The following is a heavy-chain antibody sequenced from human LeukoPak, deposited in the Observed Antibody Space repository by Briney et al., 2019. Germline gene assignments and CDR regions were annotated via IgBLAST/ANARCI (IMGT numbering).Heavy chain of an antibody. J-gene: IGHJ1*01. D-gene: IGHD2-15*01. V-gene: IGHV3-11*01. Sequence: GGSLRLSCAASGLRFSDYYVSWIRQAPGKGLQWVSYISSGGDIMHYADSVKGRFTSSRDNAKNSGYLEMNSLGAEDTAVYYCATNSIGAGGYFQQWGQGTLVTVSS. CDR3: ATNSIGAGGYFQQ. CDR2: ISSGGDIM. CDR1: GLRFSDYY.